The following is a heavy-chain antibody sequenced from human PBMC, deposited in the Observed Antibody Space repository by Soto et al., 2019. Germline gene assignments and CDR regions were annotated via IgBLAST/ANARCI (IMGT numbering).Heavy chain of an antibody. CDR1: GYDFSSYG. Sequence: QVQLVQSGAEVKKPGASVKVSCKASGYDFSSYGISWVRQAPGQGLEWMGWISASNGNRDYAQQFQGRVTMTSDTSRTTAYMELRSPRSDDKALYYCVRDPQRNDYWGQGTLVNVSS. CDR3: VRDPQRNDY. J-gene: IGHJ4*02. V-gene: IGHV1-18*04. D-gene: IGHD2-2*01. CDR2: ISASNGNR.